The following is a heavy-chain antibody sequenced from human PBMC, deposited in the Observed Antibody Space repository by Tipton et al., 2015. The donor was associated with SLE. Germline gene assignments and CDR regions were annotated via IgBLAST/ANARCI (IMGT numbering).Heavy chain of an antibody. CDR1: GFTFSNAW. CDR2: INHSGST. D-gene: IGHD2-2*03. V-gene: IGHV4-34*01. J-gene: IGHJ3*02. CDR3: ARVAGWIEDAFDI. Sequence: QLVQSGGGLVKPGGSLRLSCAASGFTFSNAWMSWVRQSPGKGLEWIGEINHSGSTNYNPSLKARVALSADTSKNQVSLRLTSVTAADTAVYYCARVAGWIEDAFDIWGQGTMVTVSS.